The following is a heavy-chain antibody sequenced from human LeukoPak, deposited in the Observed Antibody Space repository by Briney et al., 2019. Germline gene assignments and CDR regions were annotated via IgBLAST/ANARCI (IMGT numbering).Heavy chain of an antibody. V-gene: IGHV4-34*01. D-gene: IGHD5-24*01. CDR2: INHSGST. CDR1: GGSFSGYY. CDR3: ARPLRDGYNSYYFDY. Sequence: SETLSLTCAVYGGSFSGYYWSWIRQPPGKGLEWIGEINHSGSTNYNPSLKSRVTISVDTSKNQFSLKLSSVTAADTAVYYCARPLRDGYNSYYFDYWGQGTLVTVSS. J-gene: IGHJ4*02.